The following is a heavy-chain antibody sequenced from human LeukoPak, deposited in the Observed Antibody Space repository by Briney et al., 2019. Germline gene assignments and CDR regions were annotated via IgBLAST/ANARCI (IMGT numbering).Heavy chain of an antibody. V-gene: IGHV4-39*07. CDR2: IYYSGST. D-gene: IGHD3-10*01. J-gene: IGHJ4*02. CDR1: GGSISSSSYY. CDR3: AGDYRGSLDY. Sequence: SETLSLTCTVSGGSISSSSYYWGWIRQPPGMGLEWIGSIYYSGSTYYNPSLKSRVTISVDTSKNQFSLKLTSVIAADTAVYYCAGDYRGSLDYWGQGTLVTVSS.